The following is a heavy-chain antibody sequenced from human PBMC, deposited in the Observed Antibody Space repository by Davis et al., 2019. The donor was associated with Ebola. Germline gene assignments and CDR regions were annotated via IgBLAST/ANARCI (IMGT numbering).Heavy chain of an antibody. J-gene: IGHJ3*02. D-gene: IGHD4-17*01. V-gene: IGHV3-30*02. Sequence: GGSLRLSCAASGFTFSSYGMHWVRQAPGKGLEWVAFIRYDGSNKYYADSVKGRFTISRDNSRNTLHLQMNSLRAEDTAVYYCGKDYGANLLFAFDIWGQGTMVTVSS. CDR2: IRYDGSNK. CDR1: GFTFSSYG. CDR3: GKDYGANLLFAFDI.